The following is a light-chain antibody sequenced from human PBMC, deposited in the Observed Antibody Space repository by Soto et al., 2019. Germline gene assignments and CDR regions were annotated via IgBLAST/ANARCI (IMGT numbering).Light chain of an antibody. CDR2: DVS. V-gene: IGLV2-14*01. CDR1: SSDVGGYNY. J-gene: IGLJ1*01. Sequence: QSALTQPASVSGSPGQSSTISCTGTSSDVGGYNYVSWYQQHPGKAPKLMIYDVSNRPSGVSNRFSGSKSGNTASLTISGRQAEDEADYYCSSYTSSSTRVFGTGTKVPVL. CDR3: SSYTSSSTRV.